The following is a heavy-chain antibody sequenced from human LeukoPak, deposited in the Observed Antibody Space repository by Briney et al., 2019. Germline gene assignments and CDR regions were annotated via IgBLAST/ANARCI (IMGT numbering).Heavy chain of an antibody. CDR3: AKDGAMVSYYYGMDV. D-gene: IGHD5-18*01. J-gene: IGHJ6*04. CDR2: ISGSGGST. CDR1: GVTFSSYA. V-gene: IGHV3-23*01. Sequence: GSLRLSCASSGVTFSSYAMSWVRQAPGKGLEWVSAISGSGGSTYYADSVKGRFTISRDNSKSTLYLQMNSLRAEDTAVYYCAKDGAMVSYYYGMDVWGKGTTVTVSS.